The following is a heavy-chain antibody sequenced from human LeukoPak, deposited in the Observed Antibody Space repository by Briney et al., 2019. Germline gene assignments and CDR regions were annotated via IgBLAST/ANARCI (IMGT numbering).Heavy chain of an antibody. J-gene: IGHJ5*02. CDR2: MNPNSGNT. Sequence: ASVKVSCKASGYTFTSYGISWVRQAPGQGLEWMGWMNPNSGNTGYAQKFQGRVTITRNTSISTAYMELSSLRSEDTAVYYCARRKITIFGVVIPFDPWGQGTLVTVSS. D-gene: IGHD3-3*01. CDR1: GYTFTSYG. V-gene: IGHV1-8*03. CDR3: ARRKITIFGVVIPFDP.